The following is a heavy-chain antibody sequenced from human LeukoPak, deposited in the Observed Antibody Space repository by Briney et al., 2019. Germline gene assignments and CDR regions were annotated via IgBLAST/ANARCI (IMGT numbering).Heavy chain of an antibody. Sequence: SETLSLTCAVYGGSFSGYYWSWVRQPPGKGLEWIGEINHSGSTNYNPSLKSRVTISVDTSKNQFSLKLSSVTAADTAVYYCAXGXPVXVAVAGGTFDYWGQGTLVTVSS. J-gene: IGHJ4*02. CDR2: INHSGST. CDR3: AXGXPVXVAVAGGTFDY. D-gene: IGHD6-19*01. V-gene: IGHV4-34*01. CDR1: GGSFSGYY.